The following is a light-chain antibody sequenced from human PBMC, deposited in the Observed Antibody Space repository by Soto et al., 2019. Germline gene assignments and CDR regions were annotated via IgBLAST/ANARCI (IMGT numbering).Light chain of an antibody. J-gene: IGLJ1*01. CDR1: SSNIGSNY. V-gene: IGLV1-47*01. CDR3: APWDDSLSGYV. Sequence: QSVLTQPPSVSAAPGQKVTISCSGSSSNIGSNYVYWYQQLPGTAPKLLIYKNYQRPSGVPDRFSGSKSGTSASLAISGLRSEDWADYYCAPWDDSLSGYVLGTGIKVTVL. CDR2: KNY.